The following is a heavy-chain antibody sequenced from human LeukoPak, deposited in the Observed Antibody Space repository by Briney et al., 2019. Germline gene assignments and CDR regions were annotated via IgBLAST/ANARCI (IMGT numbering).Heavy chain of an antibody. D-gene: IGHD4-23*01. CDR2: INTNSGNP. CDR3: ARDVEYGGNSEGFDY. Sequence: ASVTVSCKASGYTFTNYAINWVRQAPGQGLEWMGWINTNSGNPTFDPGFTGRFVFSLDTSVSTASLHISSLKAEDTAVYYCARDVEYGGNSEGFDYWGQGTLVTVSS. V-gene: IGHV7-4-1*02. J-gene: IGHJ4*02. CDR1: GYTFTNYA.